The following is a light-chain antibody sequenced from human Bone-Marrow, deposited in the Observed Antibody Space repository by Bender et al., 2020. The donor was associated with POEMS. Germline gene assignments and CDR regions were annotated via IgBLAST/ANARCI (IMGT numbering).Light chain of an antibody. CDR2: EGS. CDR1: SDDVGGYDY. Sequence: QSALTQPASVSGSPGQSITISCTGTSDDVGGYDYVSWFQRHPGKAPKLMIYEGSQRPSGVSNRFSGSKSGNTASLTISGLQAEDEADYYCWSYAGSDTVVFGGGTKLTVL. V-gene: IGLV2-23*01. J-gene: IGLJ2*01. CDR3: WSYAGSDTVV.